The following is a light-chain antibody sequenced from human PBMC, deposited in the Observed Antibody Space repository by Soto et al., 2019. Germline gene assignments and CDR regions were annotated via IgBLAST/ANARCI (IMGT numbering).Light chain of an antibody. CDR3: QQYNSDSPWT. CDR1: QDINNY. J-gene: IGKJ5*01. CDR2: DAS. Sequence: DIQMTQSPSSLSASVGDRVTITCQASQDINNYLNWYQQKPGKAPKLLIYDASSLESGVPSRFSGSGSGTEFTLTISSLQPDDFAPYYCQQYNSDSPWTFGQGTRLEIK. V-gene: IGKV1-5*01.